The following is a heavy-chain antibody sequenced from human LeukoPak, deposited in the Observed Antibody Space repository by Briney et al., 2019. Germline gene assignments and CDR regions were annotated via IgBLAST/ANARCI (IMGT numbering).Heavy chain of an antibody. CDR2: IYYSGST. CDR1: GGSISSGDYY. CDR3: ASPYSYGFGGAFDI. V-gene: IGHV4-30-4*01. Sequence: PSQTLSLTCTVSGGSISSGDYYWSWIRQPPGKGLEWIGYIYYSGSTYYNPSLKSRVTISVDRSKNQFSLKLSSVTAADTAVYYCASPYSYGFGGAFDIWGQGTMVTVSS. D-gene: IGHD5-18*01. J-gene: IGHJ3*02.